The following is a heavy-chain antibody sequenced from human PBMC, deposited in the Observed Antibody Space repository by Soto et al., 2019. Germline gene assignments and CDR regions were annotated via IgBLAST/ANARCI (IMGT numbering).Heavy chain of an antibody. J-gene: IGHJ3*01. V-gene: IGHV3-33*05. D-gene: IGHD3-22*01. CDR2: ILHDGGNE. CDR1: GFTFSKYG. CDR3: ASDDDRPDTGLAM. Sequence: QVQLVESGGGVVQPGRSLRLSCAASGFTFSKYGMHWVRQAPGKGLEWVAVILHDGGNERYGESVKGRFTISRDNSKNTLYLQINSLRVEDTAVYSCASDDDRPDTGLAMWGQCTMVTVSS.